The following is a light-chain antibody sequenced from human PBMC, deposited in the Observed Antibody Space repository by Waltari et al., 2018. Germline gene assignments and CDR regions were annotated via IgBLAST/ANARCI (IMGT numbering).Light chain of an antibody. CDR3: QQHSDYPLT. CDR2: AAS. V-gene: IGKV1-16*01. J-gene: IGKJ4*01. CDR1: QPITTN. Sequence: DIQMTQSPSSLSASVGDRVTITCRASQPITTNLAWFQQKPGNAPKSLIYAASNLQSGVPSRFSASGSRTDFTLTISSLQAEDSGTYYCQQHSDYPLTFGGGTKVEIK.